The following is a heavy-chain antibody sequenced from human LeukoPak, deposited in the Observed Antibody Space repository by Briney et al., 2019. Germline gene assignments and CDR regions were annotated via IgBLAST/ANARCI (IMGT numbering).Heavy chain of an antibody. CDR1: GFTFRSYA. D-gene: IGHD5-24*01. CDR2: IGPTGGST. CDR3: AKPLGSRFDERYNFDS. J-gene: IGHJ4*02. V-gene: IGHV3-23*01. Sequence: PGGSLRLSCAASGFTFRSYAMTWVRQAPGKGLEWVSSIGPTGGSTYYADSLKGRVIISRDNSKNTLDLQMNRLRPEDTALYYCAKPLGSRFDERYNFDSWGQGTLVTVSS.